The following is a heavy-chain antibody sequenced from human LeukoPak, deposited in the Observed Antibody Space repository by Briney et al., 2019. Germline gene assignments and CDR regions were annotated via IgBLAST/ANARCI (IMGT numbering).Heavy chain of an antibody. CDR3: AREGGDAFDI. CDR1: GFTFSSSA. CDR2: IYSGGST. J-gene: IGHJ3*02. V-gene: IGHV3-53*01. Sequence: GGSLRLSCAASGFTFSSSAMSWVRQAPGKGLEWVSVIYSGGSTYYADSVKGRFTISRDNSKNTLYLQMNSLRAEDTAVYYCAREGGDAFDIWGQGTMVTVSS. D-gene: IGHD3-16*01.